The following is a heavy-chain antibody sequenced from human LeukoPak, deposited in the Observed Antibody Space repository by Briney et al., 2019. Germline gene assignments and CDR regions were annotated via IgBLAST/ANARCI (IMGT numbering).Heavy chain of an antibody. Sequence: PSETLSLTCTVSGVSISSYYWNWIRQPPGKGLEWIGYIHYSGSTNYNPSLKSRVTISVDTSKNQFSLKLSPVTAADTAVYYCARRNGYSLDAFDIWGQGTMVTVSS. D-gene: IGHD5-24*01. V-gene: IGHV4-59*08. CDR3: ARRNGYSLDAFDI. J-gene: IGHJ3*02. CDR2: IHYSGST. CDR1: GVSISSYY.